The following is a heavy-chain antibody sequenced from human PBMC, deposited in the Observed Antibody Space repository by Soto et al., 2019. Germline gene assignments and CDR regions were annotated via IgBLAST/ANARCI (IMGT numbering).Heavy chain of an antibody. Sequence: QLQLQESGPGLVKPSETLSLTCTVSGASIITNNYFWVWIRQSPRRGLELIGSISYSARTYDIPSLQRRVTISIDASKNQFSLKLTSVTAADTSIYYCARRRASGYGDNHHPYYFDRWGQGTLVTVSS. CDR2: ISYSART. CDR1: GASIITNNYF. V-gene: IGHV4-39*01. CDR3: ARRRASGYGDNHHPYYFDR. D-gene: IGHD5-12*01. J-gene: IGHJ4*02.